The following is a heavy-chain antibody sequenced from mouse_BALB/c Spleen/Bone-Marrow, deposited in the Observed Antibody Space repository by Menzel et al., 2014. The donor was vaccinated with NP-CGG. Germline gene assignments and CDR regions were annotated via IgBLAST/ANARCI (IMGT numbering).Heavy chain of an antibody. D-gene: IGHD2-2*01. Sequence: VKLVESGAELVRPGSSVKISCKASGYAFSNYWMNWVKQRPGQGLEWIGQIFPGDGDTNYNGKFKGKATLTADKSSSTAYMQLNSLTSEDSAVYFCARSNYGYDVYFDYWGLGTPLTVSS. J-gene: IGHJ2*01. CDR3: ARSNYGYDVYFDY. CDR2: IFPGDGDT. CDR1: GYAFSNYW. V-gene: IGHV1-80*01.